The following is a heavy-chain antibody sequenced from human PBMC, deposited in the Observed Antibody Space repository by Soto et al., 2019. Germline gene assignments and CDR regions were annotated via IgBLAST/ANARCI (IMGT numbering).Heavy chain of an antibody. CDR2: ISGSSGET. D-gene: IGHD6-6*01. CDR1: GYSIVNFG. V-gene: IGHV1-18*01. Sequence: QVQLVQSGTEMKKPGASVKIPCQASGYSIVNFGFSWVRQAPGQGLEWMGWISGSSGETRYAQQLQGRVTMTTDTSTTTAYMELRSLDSEDTAVYYCARHFFRSSSSHYFDIWGQGTLVTVSS. J-gene: IGHJ4*02. CDR3: ARHFFRSSSSHYFDI.